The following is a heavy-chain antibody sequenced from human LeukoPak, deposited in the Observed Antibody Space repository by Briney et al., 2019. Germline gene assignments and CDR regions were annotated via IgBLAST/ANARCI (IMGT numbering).Heavy chain of an antibody. Sequence: PSETLSLTCTVSGGSISSYYWSWIRQPPGKGLEWIGYIYYSGSTNYNPSLKSRVTISVDTSKNQFSLKLSSVTAADTAVYYCARMVYYYDSSGYYYYWYFDLWGRGTLVTVSS. CDR3: ARMVYYYDSSGYYYYWYFDL. CDR2: IYYSGST. D-gene: IGHD3-22*01. V-gene: IGHV4-59*01. J-gene: IGHJ2*01. CDR1: GGSISSYY.